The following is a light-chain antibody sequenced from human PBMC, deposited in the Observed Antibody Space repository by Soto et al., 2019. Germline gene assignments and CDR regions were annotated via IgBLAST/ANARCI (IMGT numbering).Light chain of an antibody. CDR2: DAS. V-gene: IGKV1-33*01. CDR3: QQYDNHP. J-gene: IGKJ4*01. Sequence: DIQMTQSPSSLSASVGDRVTITCQASQDISNYLNWYKQKPGKAPKLLIYDASNLETGVPSRFSGSGSGTDFTFTISSLQPEDIATYYCQQYDNHPFGGGTKVEIK. CDR1: QDISNY.